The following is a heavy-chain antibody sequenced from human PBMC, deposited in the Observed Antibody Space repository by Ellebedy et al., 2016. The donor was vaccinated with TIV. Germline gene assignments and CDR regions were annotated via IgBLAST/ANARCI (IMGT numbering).Heavy chain of an antibody. J-gene: IGHJ3*02. CDR3: ASGHRGISFGI. Sequence: GESLKISCAASGFPVGSHFMSWVRQAPGRGPECVSIIYSTGTTDYADSVRGRFTISRDNAKNSLYLQMNSLRAEETAVYYCASGHRGISFGIWGQGTMVTVSS. CDR1: GFPVGSHF. V-gene: IGHV3-53*01. CDR2: IYSTGTT. D-gene: IGHD3-16*01.